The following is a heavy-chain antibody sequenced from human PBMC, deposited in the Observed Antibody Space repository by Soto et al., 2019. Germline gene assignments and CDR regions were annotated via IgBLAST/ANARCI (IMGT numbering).Heavy chain of an antibody. CDR3: ARGGAGTLRYFDWLSGVYYYYGMDV. Sequence: ASVKVSCKASGYTFTRYDINWVRQATGQGLEWMGWMNPNSGNTGYAQKFQGRVTMTRNTSISTSYMELSRLRSEETAVYYCARGGAGTLRYFDWLSGVYYYYGMDVWGQGTTVTVSS. D-gene: IGHD3-9*01. J-gene: IGHJ6*02. CDR2: MNPNSGNT. V-gene: IGHV1-8*01. CDR1: GYTFTRYD.